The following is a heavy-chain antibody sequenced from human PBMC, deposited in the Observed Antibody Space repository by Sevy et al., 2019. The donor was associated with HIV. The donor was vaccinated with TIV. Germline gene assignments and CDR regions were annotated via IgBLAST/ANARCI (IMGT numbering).Heavy chain of an antibody. D-gene: IGHD3-3*01. CDR2: INPKSGAT. V-gene: IGHV1-2*02. CDR1: GYTFSDSGYY. CDR3: ARESYDFWTGPVDYDYGMDV. Sequence: ASVKVSCKASGYTFSDSGYYVHWVRQAPGQGLEWMGWINPKSGATSDAQKFQGRVTMTRDTSVSTANMELTRLTSDDTAVYYCARESYDFWTGPVDYDYGMDVWGQGTTVTVSS. J-gene: IGHJ6*02.